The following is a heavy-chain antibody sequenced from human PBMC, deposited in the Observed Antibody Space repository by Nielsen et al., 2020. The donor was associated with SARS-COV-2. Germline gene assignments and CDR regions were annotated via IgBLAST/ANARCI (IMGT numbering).Heavy chain of an antibody. V-gene: IGHV3-30*18. J-gene: IGHJ4*02. CDR1: GFTFSSYG. Sequence: GESLKISCAASGFTFSSYGMHWVRQAPGKGLEWVAVISYDGSNKYYADSVKGRFTISRDNSKNTLYLQMNSLRAEDTAVYYCAKVAYGDSSPFDYWGQGTLVTVSS. D-gene: IGHD4-17*01. CDR3: AKVAYGDSSPFDY. CDR2: ISYDGSNK.